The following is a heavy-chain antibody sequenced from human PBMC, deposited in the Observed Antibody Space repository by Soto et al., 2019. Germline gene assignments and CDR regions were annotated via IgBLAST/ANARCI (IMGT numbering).Heavy chain of an antibody. CDR1: GDSISSSSYY. CDR3: ARQLDVNTDAFDI. CDR2: ISYSGNT. V-gene: IGHV4-39*01. Sequence: SETLSLTCTVSGDSISSSSYYWGWIRQPPGKGLEWIGSISYSGNTYYNPSLKSRVTISVDTSKNQFSLKLSSVTAADTAVYYCARQLDVNTDAFDIWGQGTMVTVS. D-gene: IGHD2-2*02. J-gene: IGHJ3*02.